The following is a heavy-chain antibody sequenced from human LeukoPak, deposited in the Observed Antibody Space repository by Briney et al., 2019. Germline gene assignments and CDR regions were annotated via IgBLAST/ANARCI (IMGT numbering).Heavy chain of an antibody. CDR1: GFTFSSYE. D-gene: IGHD6-6*01. V-gene: IGHV3-48*03. CDR2: LSSSGATI. Sequence: GGSLRLSCAASGFTFSSYEMNWVRQAPGKGLEWVSFLSSSGATIYYADSVKGRFTISRDNAKNSLYLQMNSLRAEDTAVYYCARGDSSSFGLYYYYYGMDVWGQGTTVTVSS. J-gene: IGHJ6*02. CDR3: ARGDSSSFGLYYYYYGMDV.